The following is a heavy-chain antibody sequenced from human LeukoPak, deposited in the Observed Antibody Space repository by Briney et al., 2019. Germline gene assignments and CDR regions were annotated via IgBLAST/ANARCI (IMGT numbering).Heavy chain of an antibody. CDR1: EFTFSSYS. V-gene: IGHV3-48*04. Sequence: GGSLRLSCAAFEFTFSSYSMNWVRQAPGKGLEWVSYISSSSSTIYYADSVKGRFTISRDNAKNSLYLQMNSLRAEDTAVYYCARVARGVDYWGQGTLVTVSS. CDR2: ISSSSSTI. J-gene: IGHJ4*02. CDR3: ARVARGVDY.